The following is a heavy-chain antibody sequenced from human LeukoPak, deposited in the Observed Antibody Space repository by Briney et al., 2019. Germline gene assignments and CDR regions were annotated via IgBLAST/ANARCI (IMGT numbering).Heavy chain of an antibody. V-gene: IGHV4-4*07. CDR3: ARVKEGIGYFDY. D-gene: IGHD2-15*01. J-gene: IGHJ4*02. Sequence: PSETLSLTXTVSGGSISSYYWSWIRQTAGRGLEWIGRIYTSGSTNYNPSLKSRVTMSVDTSKNQFSLKLTSVTAADTAVYYCARVKEGIGYFDYWGQGTLVTVSS. CDR2: IYTSGST. CDR1: GGSISSYY.